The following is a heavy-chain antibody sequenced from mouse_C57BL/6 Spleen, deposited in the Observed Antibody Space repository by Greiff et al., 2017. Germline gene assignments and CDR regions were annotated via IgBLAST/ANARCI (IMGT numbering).Heavy chain of an antibody. D-gene: IGHD1-2*01. Sequence: EVQVVESGGGLVQPKGSLKLSCAASGFSFNTYAMNWVRQAPGKGLEWVARIRSKSNNYATYYADSVKDRFTISRDDSESMLYLQMNNLKTEDTAMYYCVRPDYYGTWFAYWGQGTLVTVSA. V-gene: IGHV10-1*01. CDR1: GFSFNTYA. J-gene: IGHJ3*01. CDR3: VRPDYYGTWFAY. CDR2: IRSKSNNYAT.